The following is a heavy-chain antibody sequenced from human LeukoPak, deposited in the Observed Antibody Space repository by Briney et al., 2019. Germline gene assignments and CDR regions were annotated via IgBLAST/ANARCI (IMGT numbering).Heavy chain of an antibody. D-gene: IGHD1-26*01. CDR2: ISRSSHV. Sequence: GGSLRLSCAASGFTLSNYDMNWVRQAPGKGLEWVLSISRSSHVYYADSLKGRFTISRDNAKNSLYLQMNSLRAEDTAVYYCARDDRSTWYSDFWGQGTLVTVSS. J-gene: IGHJ4*02. V-gene: IGHV3-69-1*01. CDR1: GFTLSNYD. CDR3: ARDDRSTWYSDF.